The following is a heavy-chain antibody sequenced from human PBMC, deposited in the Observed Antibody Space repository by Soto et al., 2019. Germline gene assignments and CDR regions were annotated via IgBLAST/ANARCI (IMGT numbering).Heavy chain of an antibody. J-gene: IGHJ4*02. CDR1: GFTFSSYS. CDR2: ISSSSSYI. V-gene: IGHV3-21*01. CDR3: AREFGELLSFDY. Sequence: SLRLSCAASGFTFSSYSMNWVRQAPGKGLEWVSSISSSSSYIYYADSVKGRFTISRDNAKNSLYLQMNSLRAEDTAVYYCAREFGELLSFDYWGQGTLVTVSS. D-gene: IGHD3-10*01.